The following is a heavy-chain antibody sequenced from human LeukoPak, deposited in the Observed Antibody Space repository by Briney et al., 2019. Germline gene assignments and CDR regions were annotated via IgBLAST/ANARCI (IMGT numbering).Heavy chain of an antibody. CDR3: AVSNWMDP. Sequence: GGSLRLSCAASGFTFSSYAMHWVRQAPGKGLEWVAVISYDGSNKYYADSVKGRFTISRDNAKNTLHLQMDSLTVEDTAVYYCAVSNWMDPWGQGTLVTVSS. J-gene: IGHJ5*02. CDR1: GFTFSSYA. CDR2: ISYDGSNK. V-gene: IGHV3-30-3*01.